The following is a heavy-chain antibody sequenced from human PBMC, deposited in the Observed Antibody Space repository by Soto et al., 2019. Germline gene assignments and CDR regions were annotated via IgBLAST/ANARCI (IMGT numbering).Heavy chain of an antibody. Sequence: SETLSLTCTVSGGSISSYYWSWIRQPPGKGLEWIGYIYYSGSTNYNPSLKSRVTLSVDTSKNQFSLKLSSVTAADTAGYYCARQPPAAGDYYYYYYMDVWGKGTTVTVSS. J-gene: IGHJ6*03. CDR1: GGSISSYY. CDR3: ARQPPAAGDYYYYYYMDV. V-gene: IGHV4-59*08. CDR2: IYYSGST. D-gene: IGHD6-13*01.